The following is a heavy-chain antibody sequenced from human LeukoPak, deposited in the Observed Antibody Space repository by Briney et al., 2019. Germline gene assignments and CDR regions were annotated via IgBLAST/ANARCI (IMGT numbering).Heavy chain of an antibody. CDR3: ARDLRNIWTGEFDY. CDR1: GFTFSDCY. V-gene: IGHV3-11*06. Sequence: GRSLRLSCAASGFTFSDCYMSWIRHAPAKGLELVSYIRSSSSYTNYADSVKSRFTISRDNAKNSMYLQMNSLRAEDTAAYYCARDLRNIWTGEFDYWGQGTLVTVSS. CDR2: IRSSSSYT. D-gene: IGHD3-9*01. J-gene: IGHJ4*02.